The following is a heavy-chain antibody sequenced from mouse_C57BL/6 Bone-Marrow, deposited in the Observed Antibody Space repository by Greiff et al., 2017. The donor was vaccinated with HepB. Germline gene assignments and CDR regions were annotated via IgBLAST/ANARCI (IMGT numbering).Heavy chain of an antibody. CDR3: ASDGYYTYWYFDV. CDR1: GYTFTSYW. Sequence: QVQLQQPGTELVKPGASVKLSCKASGYTFTSYWMHWVKQRPGQGLEWIGNINPSNGGTNYNEKFKSKATLTVDKSSSPAYMKLSNLTSEDSAVYYCASDGYYTYWYFDVWGTGPTVTVSS. V-gene: IGHV1-53*01. D-gene: IGHD2-3*01. J-gene: IGHJ1*03. CDR2: INPSNGGT.